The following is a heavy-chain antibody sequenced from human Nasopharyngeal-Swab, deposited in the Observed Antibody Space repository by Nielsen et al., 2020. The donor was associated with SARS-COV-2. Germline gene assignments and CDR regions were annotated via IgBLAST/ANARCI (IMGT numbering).Heavy chain of an antibody. J-gene: IGHJ4*02. CDR2: IYHSGST. CDR1: GGSISSGGYS. V-gene: IGHV4-30-2*01. Sequence: SETLSLTCAVSGGSISSGGYSWSWIRQPPGKGLEWIGYIYHSGSTYYNPSLKSRVTISVDTSKNQFSLKLSSVTAADTAVYYCARDSSGWFLFDYWGQGTLVTVSS. D-gene: IGHD6-19*01. CDR3: ARDSSGWFLFDY.